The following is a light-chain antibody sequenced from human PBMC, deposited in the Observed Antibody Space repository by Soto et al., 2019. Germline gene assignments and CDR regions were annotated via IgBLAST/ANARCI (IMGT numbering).Light chain of an antibody. CDR2: EVS. J-gene: IGLJ3*02. Sequence: QSALTQPASVSGSPGQSITISCTGTRSDVGGYNYVSWYQQHPGKAPKLVIYEVSNRPSGVSNRFSGSKSGNTASLTISGLQAEDEADYYCNSYTRTSSWVFGGGTKVTVL. CDR3: NSYTRTSSWV. CDR1: RSDVGGYNY. V-gene: IGLV2-14*01.